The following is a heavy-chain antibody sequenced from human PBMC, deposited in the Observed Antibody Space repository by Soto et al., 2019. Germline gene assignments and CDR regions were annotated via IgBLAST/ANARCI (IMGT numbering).Heavy chain of an antibody. CDR3: TTGRDDILY. CDR1: GFTFDKVW. J-gene: IGHJ4*02. Sequence: EVQLVESGGGLVKPGGSLRLSCAVSGFTFDKVWMNWVRQAPGKGLEWVGRIKSKTDGGTTDYAAPVKGIVTISRDDSTNMLYSQMNSLKTVETVMSFATTGRDDILYWGQGTLVTVSS. CDR2: IKSKTDGGTT. V-gene: IGHV3-15*07. D-gene: IGHD3-9*01.